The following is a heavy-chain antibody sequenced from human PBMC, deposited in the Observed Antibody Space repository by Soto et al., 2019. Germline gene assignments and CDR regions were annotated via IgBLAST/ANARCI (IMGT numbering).Heavy chain of an antibody. Sequence: EVQLLESGGGLVQPGGSLRLSCAASGFTFSSYAMSWVRQAPGKGLEWVSTISGTGGSTYYADSVKGRFTVSRDNTENTLYMHLDSLRADDTAVYYCAKDSLLYDSANWFDPWGQGTLVTVSS. J-gene: IGHJ5*02. V-gene: IGHV3-23*01. CDR2: ISGTGGST. CDR3: AKDSLLYDSANWFDP. D-gene: IGHD3-22*01. CDR1: GFTFSSYA.